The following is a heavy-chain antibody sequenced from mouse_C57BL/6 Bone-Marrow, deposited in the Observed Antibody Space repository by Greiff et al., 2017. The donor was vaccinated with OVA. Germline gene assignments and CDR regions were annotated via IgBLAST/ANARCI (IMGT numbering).Heavy chain of an antibody. CDR3: ARSYYYGSSYVGYFDV. Sequence: QVHVKQSGAELVKPGASVKMSCKASGYTFTSYWITWVKQRPGQGLEWIGDIYPGSGSTNYNEKFKSKATLTVDTSSSTAYMQLSSLTSEDSAVYYCARSYYYGSSYVGYFDVWGTGTTVTVSS. CDR2: IYPGSGST. V-gene: IGHV1-55*01. D-gene: IGHD1-1*01. CDR1: GYTFTSYW. J-gene: IGHJ1*03.